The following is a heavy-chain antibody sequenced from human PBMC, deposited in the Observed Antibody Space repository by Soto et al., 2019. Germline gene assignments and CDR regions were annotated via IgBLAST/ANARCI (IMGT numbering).Heavy chain of an antibody. CDR2: INHSGST. J-gene: IGHJ4*02. CDR1: CGSFSGYY. D-gene: IGHD2-15*01. Sequence: QVQLQQWGAGLLKPSETLSLTCAVYCGSFSGYYWSWIRQPPGKGLEWIGEINHSGSTNYNPSLMSLVTTSADTSKNQFSLKLSSVTSGDTAVYYFAITSRIDCWGQGTLVTVSS. CDR3: AITSRIDC. V-gene: IGHV4-34*01.